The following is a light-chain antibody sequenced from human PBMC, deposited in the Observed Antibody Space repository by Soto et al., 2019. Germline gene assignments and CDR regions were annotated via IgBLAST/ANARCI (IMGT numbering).Light chain of an antibody. CDR2: GNS. J-gene: IGLJ1*01. CDR1: SSNIGAGYD. CDR3: QSYDSTLDDPYV. V-gene: IGLV1-40*01. Sequence: QSVRRHPPSVSWAPGQMVTISCTGSSSNIGAGYDVHWYQHRPGTAPKLLIFGNSNRPSGVPVPDRFSGSKSGTSASLAITGLQAEDEGHYYRQSYDSTLDDPYVFGTGTKVTVL.